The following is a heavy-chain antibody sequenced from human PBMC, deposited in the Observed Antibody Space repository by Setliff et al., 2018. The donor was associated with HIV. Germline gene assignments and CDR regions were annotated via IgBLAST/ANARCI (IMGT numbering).Heavy chain of an antibody. CDR2: LSTSGGST. Sequence: GGSLRLSCAASGFTFNNYAMSWGRQAPGKGLEWVSALSTSGGSTYYADSVKGRFTISRDNSKNTLYLRMNSLRAEDTAVYYCAQAQTSVSGSYYQYLQHWGQGTLVTVSS. D-gene: IGHD3-10*01. J-gene: IGHJ1*01. CDR3: AQAQTSVSGSYYQYLQH. CDR1: GFTFNNYA. V-gene: IGHV3-23*01.